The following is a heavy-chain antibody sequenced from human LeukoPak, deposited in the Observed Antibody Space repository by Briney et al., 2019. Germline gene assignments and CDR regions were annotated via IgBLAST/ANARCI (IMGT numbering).Heavy chain of an antibody. CDR1: GFTFSSYG. Sequence: PGGSLRLSCAASGFTFSSYGMHWVRQAPGRGLEWVAVIWYDGSNKYYADSVKGRFTISRDNSKNTLYLQMNSLRAEDTAVYYCARGGALRKYGMDVWGQGTTVTVSS. J-gene: IGHJ6*02. CDR3: ARGGALRKYGMDV. V-gene: IGHV3-30*19. D-gene: IGHD3-3*02. CDR2: IWYDGSNK.